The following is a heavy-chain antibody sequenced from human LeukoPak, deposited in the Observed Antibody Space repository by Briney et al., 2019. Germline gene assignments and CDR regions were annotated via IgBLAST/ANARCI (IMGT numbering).Heavy chain of an antibody. J-gene: IGHJ6*02. Sequence: NPSETLSLTCTVSGGSISSYYWSWIRQPPGKGLEWIGYIYYSGSTNYNPSLKSRVTISVDTSKNQFSLKLSSVTAADTAVYYCARVTIAAAGTGYYYGMDVWGQGTTVTVSS. CDR2: IYYSGST. V-gene: IGHV4-59*08. CDR3: ARVTIAAAGTGYYYGMDV. CDR1: GGSISSYY. D-gene: IGHD6-13*01.